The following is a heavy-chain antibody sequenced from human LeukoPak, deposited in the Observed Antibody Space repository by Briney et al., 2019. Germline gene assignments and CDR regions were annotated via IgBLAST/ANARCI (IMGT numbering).Heavy chain of an antibody. J-gene: IGHJ4*02. CDR3: ARARPRGGDY. D-gene: IGHD6-6*01. CDR1: GFTFSSYA. Sequence: GGSLRLSCAASGFTFSSYAMSWVRQAPGKGLEWVSAISGSGGSTYYADSVKGRFTISRDNAKNSLYLQMNSLRAEDTAVYYCARARPRGGDYWGQGTLVTVSS. CDR2: ISGSGGST. V-gene: IGHV3-23*01.